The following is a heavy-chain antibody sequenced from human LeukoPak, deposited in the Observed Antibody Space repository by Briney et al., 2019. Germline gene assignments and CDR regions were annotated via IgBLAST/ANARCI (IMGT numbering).Heavy chain of an antibody. V-gene: IGHV3-30*02. Sequence: SGGSLRLSCAASGFTFSSYGMHWVRQAPGKGLEWVAFIRYDGSNKYYADSVKGRFTISRDNSKNTLYLQMNSLRAEDTAVYYCAIDYCSSTSCYNNYFDYWGQGTLVTVSS. CDR3: AIDYCSSTSCYNNYFDY. CDR2: IRYDGSNK. J-gene: IGHJ4*02. CDR1: GFTFSSYG. D-gene: IGHD2-2*02.